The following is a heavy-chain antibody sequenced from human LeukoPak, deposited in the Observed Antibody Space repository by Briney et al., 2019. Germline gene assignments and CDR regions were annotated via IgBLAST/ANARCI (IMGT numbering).Heavy chain of an antibody. D-gene: IGHD2-8*02. V-gene: IGHV3-23*01. CDR2: ISGSGGST. Sequence: GGSLRLSCAASGFTFSSYAVSWVRQAPGKGLEWVSSISGSGGSTYSADSVKGRFTISRDNSKNTLYLQMNSLRADDTAVYYCARGGSWSWDNWGQGTLVTVSS. CDR3: ARGGSWSWDN. CDR1: GFTFSSYA. J-gene: IGHJ4*02.